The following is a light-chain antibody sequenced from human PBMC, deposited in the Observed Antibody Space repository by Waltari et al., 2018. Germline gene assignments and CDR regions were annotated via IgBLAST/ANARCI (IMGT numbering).Light chain of an antibody. CDR1: QGISSY. Sequence: AIRITQSPSSLSASTGDRVTITCRASQGISSYLAWYQQKPGKAPKVLIYAASTLQSGVPSRFSGSGSGTDFTLTISCLQSEDFAIYYCQQRANWPITFGQGTRLEIK. J-gene: IGKJ5*01. V-gene: IGKV1-8*01. CDR2: AAS. CDR3: QQRANWPIT.